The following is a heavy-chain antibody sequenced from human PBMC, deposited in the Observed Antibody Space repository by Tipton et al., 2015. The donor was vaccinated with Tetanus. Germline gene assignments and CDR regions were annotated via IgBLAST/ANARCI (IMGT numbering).Heavy chain of an antibody. Sequence: TLSLTCSVSGGSVDSGSYHWAWIRQPPGKGLEWIGSVHYTGATYLNPSLMSRVTLSVDTSKNQFSLKLNSVTAADTAMYYCARATPSGSYFVRYYSMDVWGQGTTVVVSS. D-gene: IGHD3-22*01. V-gene: IGHV4-39*01. J-gene: IGHJ6*02. CDR2: VHYTGAT. CDR1: GGSVDSGSYH. CDR3: ARATPSGSYFVRYYSMDV.